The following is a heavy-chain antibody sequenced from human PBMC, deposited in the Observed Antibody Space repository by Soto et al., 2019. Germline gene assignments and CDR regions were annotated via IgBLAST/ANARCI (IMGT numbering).Heavy chain of an antibody. CDR2: IYYSGST. Sequence: PSETLSLTCTVSGGSISSYYWSWIRQPPGKGLEWIGYIYYSGSTNYNPSLKSRVTISVDTSKNQFSLKLSSVTAADTAVYYCARDGQGDYGFDYWGQGTLVTVSS. CDR3: ARDGQGDYGFDY. D-gene: IGHD4-17*01. V-gene: IGHV4-59*12. CDR1: GGSISSYY. J-gene: IGHJ4*02.